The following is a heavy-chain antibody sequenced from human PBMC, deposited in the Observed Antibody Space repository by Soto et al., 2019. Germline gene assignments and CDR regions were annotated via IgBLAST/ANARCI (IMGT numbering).Heavy chain of an antibody. CDR3: ARENYYALDY. CDR1: SGSISSYN. CDR2: INYSGST. D-gene: IGHD3-10*01. J-gene: IGHJ4*02. Sequence: SETLSLTCTVSSGSISSYNWNWVRQPPGKGLEWIGFINYSGSTHYNPSLKSRVTISLDTSKNQFSLKLNSVTAADTAVYYCARENYYALDYWGPGTLVTVYS. V-gene: IGHV4-59*01.